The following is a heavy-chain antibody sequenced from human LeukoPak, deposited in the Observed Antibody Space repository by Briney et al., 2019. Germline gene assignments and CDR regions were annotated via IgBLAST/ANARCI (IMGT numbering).Heavy chain of an antibody. CDR1: GGSISSNSYY. V-gene: IGHV4-39*07. CDR3: ARRFVVVVAARGFDY. Sequence: PSETLSLTCAVSGGSISSNSYYWGWIRQPPGKGLEWIGSIYHSGSTYYNPSLKSRVTISVDTSKNQFSLKLSSVTAADTAVHYCARRFVVVVAARGFDYWGQGTLVTVSS. D-gene: IGHD2-15*01. J-gene: IGHJ4*02. CDR2: IYHSGST.